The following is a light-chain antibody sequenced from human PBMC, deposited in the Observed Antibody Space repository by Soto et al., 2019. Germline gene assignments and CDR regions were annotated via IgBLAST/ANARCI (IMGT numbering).Light chain of an antibody. V-gene: IGKV3-15*01. CDR1: QSVSSN. J-gene: IGKJ1*01. CDR2: GAS. CDR3: QQYNNWPRWT. Sequence: EIVMTQSPATLSVSPGERATLSCRASQSVSSNLAWYQQKPGQAPRLLIYGASTMATGIPARFSGGGSGTEFTLTVSSPQSEDFAVYYCQQYNNWPRWTVGQGTKVEIK.